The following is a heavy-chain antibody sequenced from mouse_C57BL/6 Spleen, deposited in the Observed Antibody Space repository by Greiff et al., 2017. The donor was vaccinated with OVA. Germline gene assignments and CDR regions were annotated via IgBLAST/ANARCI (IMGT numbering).Heavy chain of an antibody. Sequence: QVQLQQSGPELVKPGASVKISCKASGYAFSSSWMNWVKQRPGKGLEWIGRIYPGDGDTNYNGKFKGKATLTADKSSSTAYLQLSSLTSEDSAVYFCARSTMVTTGGYFDVWGTGTTVTVSS. J-gene: IGHJ1*03. CDR3: ARSTMVTTGGYFDV. V-gene: IGHV1-82*01. CDR2: IYPGDGDT. CDR1: GYAFSSSW. D-gene: IGHD2-2*01.